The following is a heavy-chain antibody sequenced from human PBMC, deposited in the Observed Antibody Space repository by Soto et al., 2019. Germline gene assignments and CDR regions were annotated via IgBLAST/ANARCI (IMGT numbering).Heavy chain of an antibody. V-gene: IGHV1-46*03. CDR3: AIGNDFWSGYSPRDYYYMDV. CDR2: INPSGGST. CDR1: GYTFTSYY. D-gene: IGHD3-3*01. J-gene: IGHJ6*03. Sequence: ASVKVSCKASGYTFTSYYMHWVRQAPGQGLEWMGIINPSGGSTSYAQKFQGRVTMTRDTSTSTVYMELSSLRSEDTAVYYCAIGNDFWSGYSPRDYYYMDVWGKGTTVTVSS.